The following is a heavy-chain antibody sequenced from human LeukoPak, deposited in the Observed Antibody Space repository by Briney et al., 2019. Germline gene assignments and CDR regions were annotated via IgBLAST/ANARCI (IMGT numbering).Heavy chain of an antibody. V-gene: IGHV3-9*01. CDR1: GFTFDDYA. CDR2: IRWNSGSI. Sequence: GGSLRLSCAAAGFTFDDYAMHWVRQAPGRGLEWVSGIRWNSGSIGYADSVKGRFTISRDNAKNSLYLQMNSLRAEDTALYYCAKRLAATLEDAFDIWGQGTMVTVSS. CDR3: AKRLAATLEDAFDI. J-gene: IGHJ3*02. D-gene: IGHD6-13*01.